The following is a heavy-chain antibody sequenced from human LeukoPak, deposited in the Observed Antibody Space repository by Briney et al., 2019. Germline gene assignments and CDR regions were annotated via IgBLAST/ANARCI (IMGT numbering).Heavy chain of an antibody. V-gene: IGHV3-74*01. Sequence: GGSLRLSCAASGFYFSRCWMHWVRQVPGKGLVWVARINPGGSSITYADSVKGRFTISRDNAKNTLYLQMDSLRAEDTGVYYCARSNQADDYWGQGTLITVSS. D-gene: IGHD1-14*01. CDR1: GFYFSRCW. CDR3: ARSNQADDY. J-gene: IGHJ4*02. CDR2: INPGGSSI.